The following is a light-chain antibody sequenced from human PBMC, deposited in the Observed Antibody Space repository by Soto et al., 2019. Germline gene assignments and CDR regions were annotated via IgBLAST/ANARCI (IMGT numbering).Light chain of an antibody. V-gene: IGKV1-12*01. CDR2: AAS. CDR3: QQLNSYSST. Sequence: DTQTTQSPSSVSASVGDRVTITCRASQSISSWLAWYQQKPGKAPKLLIYAASTLQSGVPSRFSGSGSGTDFTLTISSLQSEDFATYYCQQLNSYSSTFGQGTRLEIK. CDR1: QSISSW. J-gene: IGKJ5*01.